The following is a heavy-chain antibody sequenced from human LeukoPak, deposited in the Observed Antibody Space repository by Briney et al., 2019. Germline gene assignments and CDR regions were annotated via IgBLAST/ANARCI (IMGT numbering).Heavy chain of an antibody. CDR1: GFAFSSYA. CDR2: VSGSGGST. CDR3: AKLGLRYFFDY. Sequence: GGSLRLTCAASGFAFSSYAMSWVRQAPGKGLEWVSAVSGSGGSTYYADSVKGRFTISRDNSKNTLYLQMNSLRAEDTAVYYCAKLGLRYFFDYWGQGTLVTVSS. J-gene: IGHJ4*02. D-gene: IGHD3-3*01. V-gene: IGHV3-23*01.